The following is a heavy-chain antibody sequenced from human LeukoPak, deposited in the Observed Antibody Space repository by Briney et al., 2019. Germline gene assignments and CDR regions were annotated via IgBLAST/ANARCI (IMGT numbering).Heavy chain of an antibody. CDR3: ARDGGQLVPAY. CDR2: ISYDGSNK. CDR1: GFTFNSYA. J-gene: IGHJ4*02. D-gene: IGHD6-6*01. V-gene: IGHV3-30-3*01. Sequence: PGGSLRLSCAASGFTFNSYAMHWVRQAPGKGLEWVAVISYDGSNKYYADSVKGRFTISRDNSKNTLYLQMNSLRAEDTAVYYCARDGGQLVPAYWGQGTLVTVSS.